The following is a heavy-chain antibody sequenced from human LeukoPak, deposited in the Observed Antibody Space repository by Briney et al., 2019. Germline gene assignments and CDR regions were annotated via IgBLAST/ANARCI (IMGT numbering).Heavy chain of an antibody. V-gene: IGHV3-23*01. D-gene: IGHD3-22*01. J-gene: IGHJ4*02. CDR3: AKDTLPLRRPYYYDSSGYYYRRVPFGYFDY. CDR2: ISGSGGST. Sequence: PGGSLRLSCVASGFTFSSYAMSWVRQAPGKGLEWVSAISGSGGSTYYADSVKGRFAISRDNSKNTLYLQMNSLRAEDTAVYYCAKDTLPLRRPYYYDSSGYYYRRVPFGYFDYWGQGTLVTVSS. CDR1: GFTFSSYA.